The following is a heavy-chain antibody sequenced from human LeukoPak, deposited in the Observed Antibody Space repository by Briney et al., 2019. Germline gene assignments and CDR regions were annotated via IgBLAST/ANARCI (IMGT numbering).Heavy chain of an antibody. J-gene: IGHJ4*02. CDR2: ISSSGSLV. CDR1: GFTFSSYA. D-gene: IGHD4/OR15-4a*01. CDR3: ARDSLHNYGGTGYGYYFDY. V-gene: IGHV3-48*04. Sequence: AGGSLRLSCAASGFTFSSYAMIWVRQAPGKEPEWISYISSSGSLVYYADAVKGRFTVSRDNAQKSLFLQMNGLRVEDTAMYYCARDSLHNYGGTGYGYYFDYWGQGTPVTVSS.